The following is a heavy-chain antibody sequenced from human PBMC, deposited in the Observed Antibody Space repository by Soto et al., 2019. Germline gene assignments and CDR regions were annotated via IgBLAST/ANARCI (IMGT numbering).Heavy chain of an antibody. CDR3: ASDPYYYASGF. D-gene: IGHD3-10*01. V-gene: IGHV3-11*01. CDR1: GFRFSDHY. J-gene: IGHJ4*02. CDR2: ISGDGTTI. Sequence: QVQLVESGGGLVEPGGSLRLSCAASGFRFSDHYMTWIRQAPGKGLEWVSKISGDGTTIYYADSVKGRFTVSRDNAKNSVYLQMNSVRAEDTAVYYCASDPYYYASGFWGQGTLVTVSS.